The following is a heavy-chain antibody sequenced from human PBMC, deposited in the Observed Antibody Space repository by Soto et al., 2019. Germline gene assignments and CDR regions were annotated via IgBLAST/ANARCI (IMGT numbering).Heavy chain of an antibody. CDR2: IWYDGSNK. CDR1: GFTFSSYG. Sequence: PGGSLRLSCAASGFTFSSYGMHWVRQAPGKGLEWVAVIWYDGSNKYYADSVKGRFTISRDNSKNTLYLQMNSLRAEDTAVYYCARRDYDSSGYPSYFDYWGQGTLVTVSS. V-gene: IGHV3-33*01. D-gene: IGHD3-22*01. CDR3: ARRDYDSSGYPSYFDY. J-gene: IGHJ4*02.